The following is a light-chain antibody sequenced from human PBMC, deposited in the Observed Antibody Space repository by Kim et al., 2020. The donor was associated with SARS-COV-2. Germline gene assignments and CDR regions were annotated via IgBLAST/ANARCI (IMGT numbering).Light chain of an antibody. Sequence: ASVGDRVTITCRASQGISNYLAWYQQKPGKVPKLLIYAASTLQSGVPSRFSGSGSGTDFTLTISSLQPEDVATYYCQKYNSAPPDTFGGGTKLEI. CDR2: AAS. J-gene: IGKJ4*01. V-gene: IGKV1-27*01. CDR3: QKYNSAPPDT. CDR1: QGISNY.